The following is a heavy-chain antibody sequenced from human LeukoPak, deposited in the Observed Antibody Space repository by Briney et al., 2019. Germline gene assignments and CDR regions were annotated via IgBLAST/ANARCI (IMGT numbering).Heavy chain of an antibody. CDR2: IRDDGSNK. CDR1: GFTFSSYG. CDR3: ASIYFHWLLNY. D-gene: IGHD3-9*01. J-gene: IGHJ4*02. Sequence: GGSLRLSCAASGFTFSSYGMHWVRQAPGKGLEWVACIRDDGSNKYYADSVKGRLTISRDNSKNTVYLQMNSLRAEDTAVYYCASIYFHWLLNYWGQGTLVTVSS. V-gene: IGHV3-30*02.